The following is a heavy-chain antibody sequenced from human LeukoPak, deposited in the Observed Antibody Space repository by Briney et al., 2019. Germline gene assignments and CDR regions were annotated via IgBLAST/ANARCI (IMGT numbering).Heavy chain of an antibody. V-gene: IGHV4-31*03. CDR2: IYYSGST. Sequence: SQTLSLTCTVSGGSISSGGYYWSWIRQHPGKGLEWIGYIYYSGSTYYNPSLKSRVTILVDTSKNQFSLKLSSVTAADTAVYYCARGVLDTAMVKGDAFDIWGQGTMVTVSS. CDR1: GGSISSGGYY. D-gene: IGHD5-18*01. CDR3: ARGVLDTAMVKGDAFDI. J-gene: IGHJ3*02.